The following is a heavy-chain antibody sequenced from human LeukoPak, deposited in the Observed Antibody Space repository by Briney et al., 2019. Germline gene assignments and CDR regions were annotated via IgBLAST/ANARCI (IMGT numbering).Heavy chain of an antibody. V-gene: IGHV4-59*08. CDR1: GRSISSYY. CDR2: ISNTGST. CDR3: ARHSGDWSFDY. Sequence: TSEPQSLTCTLWGRSISSYYERGIPHPPEKALEWIAYISNTGSTYYNPSLKSRVTMSADTSKNQFSLELSSVIAADTAVFYCARHSGDWSFDYWGQGTLVTVSS. J-gene: IGHJ4*02. D-gene: IGHD2-21*02.